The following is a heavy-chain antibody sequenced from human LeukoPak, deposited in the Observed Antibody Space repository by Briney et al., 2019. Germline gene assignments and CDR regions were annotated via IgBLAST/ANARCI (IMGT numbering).Heavy chain of an antibody. CDR1: GFTFGDYA. CDR3: TGHGNYYDSSGYYYRRWFDP. Sequence: TGGSLRLSRTASGFTFGDYAMSWFRQAPGKGLEWVGFIRSKAYGGTTEYAASVKGRFTISRDDSKSIAYLQMNSLKTEDTAVYYCTGHGNYYDSSGYYYRRWFDPWGQGTLVTVSS. V-gene: IGHV3-49*03. CDR2: IRSKAYGGTT. D-gene: IGHD3-22*01. J-gene: IGHJ5*02.